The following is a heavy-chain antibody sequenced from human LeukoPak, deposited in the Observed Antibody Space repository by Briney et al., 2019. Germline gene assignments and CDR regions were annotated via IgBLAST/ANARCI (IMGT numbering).Heavy chain of an antibody. CDR3: ARDLPLSGTSDI. Sequence: SETLSLTCTVSGGSISSGYYYWSWFRQHPGKGLEWIGYIHSSGSTYFNPSLKSRVTISLDTSKNQFSLKLTSVAAADTAVYYCARDLPLSGTSDIWGQGTMVTVSS. D-gene: IGHD5-12*01. V-gene: IGHV4-31*03. CDR2: IHSSGST. CDR1: GGSISSGYYY. J-gene: IGHJ3*02.